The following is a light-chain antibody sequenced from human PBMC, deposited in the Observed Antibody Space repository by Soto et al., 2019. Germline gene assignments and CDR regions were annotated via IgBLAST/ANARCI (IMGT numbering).Light chain of an antibody. CDR2: DAS. V-gene: IGKV3-20*01. CDR3: QQYGSSPPLN. Sequence: EIVLTQSPATLSLSPGERATLSCRASQSVSSYLAWYQQKPGQAPRLLIYDASNRATGIPDRLSGSGSGTDFTLTISRLEPEDFAVYYCQQYGSSPPLNFGGGTKVDIK. J-gene: IGKJ4*01. CDR1: QSVSSY.